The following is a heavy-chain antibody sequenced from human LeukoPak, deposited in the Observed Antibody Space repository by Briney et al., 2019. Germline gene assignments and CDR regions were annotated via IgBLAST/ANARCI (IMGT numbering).Heavy chain of an antibody. Sequence: GGSLRLSCAASGFTFSSYAMSWVRQAPGRGLEWVSGISGGGGSTYYADAVKGRFTISRDNSKNTVYLQMNSLRAEDTAIYYCAKALRTSDYTSFDSWGQGTLVTVSS. J-gene: IGHJ4*02. D-gene: IGHD2-2*02. CDR3: AKALRTSDYTSFDS. V-gene: IGHV3-23*01. CDR2: ISGGGGST. CDR1: GFTFSSYA.